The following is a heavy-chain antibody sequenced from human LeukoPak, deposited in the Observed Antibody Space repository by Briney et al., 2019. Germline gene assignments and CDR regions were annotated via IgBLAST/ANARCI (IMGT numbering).Heavy chain of an antibody. CDR2: ISGSGGST. Sequence: PGGSVRLSCAASGFTFSSYAMSWVRQAPGKGLEWVSAISGSGGSTYYADSVKGRFTISRDNSKNTLYLQMNSLRAEDTAVYYCAKDWGRITMIVVVPMFDYWGQGTLVTVSS. D-gene: IGHD3-22*01. J-gene: IGHJ4*02. CDR1: GFTFSSYA. CDR3: AKDWGRITMIVVVPMFDY. V-gene: IGHV3-23*01.